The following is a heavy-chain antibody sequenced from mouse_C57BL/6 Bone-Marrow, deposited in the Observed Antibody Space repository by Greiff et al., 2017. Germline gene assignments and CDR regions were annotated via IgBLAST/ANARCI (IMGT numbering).Heavy chain of an antibody. J-gene: IGHJ3*01. CDR2: IDPENGDT. V-gene: IGHV14-4*01. Sequence: EVKLQQSGAELVRPGASVKLSCTASGFNIKDDYMHWVKQRPEQGLEWIGWIDPENGDTEYASKFQGKATITADTSSNTAYLQLSSLTSEDTAVYYCTTPIYYGYDVNYWGQGTLVTVAA. CDR3: TTPIYYGYDVNY. D-gene: IGHD2-2*01. CDR1: GFNIKDDY.